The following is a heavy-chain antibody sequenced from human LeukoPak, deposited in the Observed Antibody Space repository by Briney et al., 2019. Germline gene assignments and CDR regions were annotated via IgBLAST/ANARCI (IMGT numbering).Heavy chain of an antibody. D-gene: IGHD6-13*01. CDR3: AKRVIAAAARGAFDI. Sequence: GGSLRLSCAASGFTFSSYSMNWVRQAPGKGLEWVSYISSSSSTIYYADSVKGRFTISRDNAKNSLYLQMNSLRAEDTAVYYCAKRVIAAAARGAFDIWGQGTMVTVSS. CDR1: GFTFSSYS. CDR2: ISSSSSTI. J-gene: IGHJ3*02. V-gene: IGHV3-48*04.